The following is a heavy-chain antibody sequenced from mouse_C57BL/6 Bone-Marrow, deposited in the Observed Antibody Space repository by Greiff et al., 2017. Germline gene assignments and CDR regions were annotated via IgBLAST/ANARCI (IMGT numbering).Heavy chain of an antibody. CDR1: GYAFSSSW. CDR3: ARAGGSVYFDY. V-gene: IGHV1-82*01. CDR2: IYPGDGDT. J-gene: IGHJ2*01. D-gene: IGHD1-1*01. Sequence: QVQLKESGPELVKPGASVKISCKASGYAFSSSWMNWVKQRPGKGLEWIGRIYPGDGDTNYNGKFKGKATLTADKSSSTAYMQHSSLTSEDSAVYFCARAGGSVYFDYWGQGTTLTVSS.